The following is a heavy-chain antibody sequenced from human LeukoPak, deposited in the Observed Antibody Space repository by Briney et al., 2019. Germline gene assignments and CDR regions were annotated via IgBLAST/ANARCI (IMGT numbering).Heavy chain of an antibody. D-gene: IGHD3-22*01. Sequence: TLSLTCTVSGVSISNYFWSWIRQPPGKGLEWIAYIHYTGSTNYNPSLKSRVTISVDTSKNQFSLKLTSVTAADTAVYYCARHRDSSSYKYAFDIWGQGKMVTVSS. CDR1: GVSISNYF. J-gene: IGHJ3*02. V-gene: IGHV4-59*08. CDR2: IHYTGST. CDR3: ARHRDSSSYKYAFDI.